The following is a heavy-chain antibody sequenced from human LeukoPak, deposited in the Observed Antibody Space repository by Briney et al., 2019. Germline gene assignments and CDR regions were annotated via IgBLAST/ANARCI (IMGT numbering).Heavy chain of an antibody. CDR1: GGSISSGDYY. CDR2: IYYSGST. J-gene: IGHJ1*01. Sequence: SQTLSLTCTVPGGSISSGDYYWSWIRQPPGKGLEWIGYIYYSGSTYYNPSLKSRVTISVDTSKNQFSLKLSSVTAADTAVYYCAREGGGSSSWRPHWGQGTLVTVSS. V-gene: IGHV4-30-4*08. CDR3: AREGGGSSSWRPH. D-gene: IGHD6-13*01.